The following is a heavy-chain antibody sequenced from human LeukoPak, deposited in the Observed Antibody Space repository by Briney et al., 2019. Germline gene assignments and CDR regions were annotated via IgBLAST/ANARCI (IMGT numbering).Heavy chain of an antibody. J-gene: IGHJ4*02. V-gene: IGHV1-18*01. CDR2: ISAYNGNT. Sequence: GASVKVSCKASGYTFTSYGISWVRQAPGQGLEWMGWISAYNGNTNYAQKLQGRVIMTTDTSTSTAYMELRSLRSDDTAVYYCARDGVGATSITTSMFDYWGQGTLVTVSS. CDR1: GYTFTSYG. D-gene: IGHD1-26*01. CDR3: ARDGVGATSITTSMFDY.